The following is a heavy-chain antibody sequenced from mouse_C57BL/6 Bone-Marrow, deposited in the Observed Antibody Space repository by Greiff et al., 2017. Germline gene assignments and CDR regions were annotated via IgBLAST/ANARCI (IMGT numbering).Heavy chain of an antibody. Sequence: VQGVESGAELARPGASVKLSCKASGYTFTSYGISWVKQRTGQGLEWIGEIYPRSGNTYYNEKFKGKATLTADKSSSTAYMELRSLTSEDSAVYFCARADYDGTFDVWGTGTTVTVSS. CDR1: GYTFTSYG. J-gene: IGHJ1*03. CDR2: IYPRSGNT. CDR3: ARADYDGTFDV. D-gene: IGHD1-1*01. V-gene: IGHV1-81*01.